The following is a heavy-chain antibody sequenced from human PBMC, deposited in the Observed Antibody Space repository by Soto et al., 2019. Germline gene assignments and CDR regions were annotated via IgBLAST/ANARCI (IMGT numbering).Heavy chain of an antibody. V-gene: IGHV3-30*03. D-gene: IGHD2-8*02. CDR2: ISYDGSSK. J-gene: IGHJ4*02. CDR3: TGEVASGY. Sequence: QVQPVESGGGVVQPGRSLRLSCAASGFTFSSYGMHWVRQAPGKGLEWVAVISYDGSSKYYADSVKGRFTISRDNSKNTLYLEMNSLRADDTAVYYCTGEVASGYWGQGTLVTVSS. CDR1: GFTFSSYG.